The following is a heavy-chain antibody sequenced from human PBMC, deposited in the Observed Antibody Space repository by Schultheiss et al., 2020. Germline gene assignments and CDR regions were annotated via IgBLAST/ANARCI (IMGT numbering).Heavy chain of an antibody. Sequence: GGSLRLSCTASGFTFGDYAMSWFRQAPGKGLEWVGFIRSKAYGGTTEYAASVKGRFTISRDDSKNTVYLQMSSLRTEDTAVYYCARGPARYSSGHDYWGQGTLVTVSS. CDR1: GFTFGDYA. CDR3: ARGPARYSSGHDY. J-gene: IGHJ4*02. CDR2: IRSKAYGGTT. D-gene: IGHD6-19*01. V-gene: IGHV3-49*03.